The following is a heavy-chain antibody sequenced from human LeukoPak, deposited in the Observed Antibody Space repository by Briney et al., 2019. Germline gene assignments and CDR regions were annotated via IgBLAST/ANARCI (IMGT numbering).Heavy chain of an antibody. J-gene: IGHJ5*02. CDR1: GYTFTSYY. D-gene: IGHD6-13*01. CDR3: ARDQEAAGTVTEWFDH. CDR2: INPSGGST. V-gene: IGHV1-46*01. Sequence: ASVKVSCKASGYTFTSYYMHWVRQAPGQGLEWMGIINPSGGSTSYAQKFQGRVTMTRDTSTSTVYMELSSMRSEDTAVYYCARDQEAAGTVTEWFDHWGQGTLVTVSS.